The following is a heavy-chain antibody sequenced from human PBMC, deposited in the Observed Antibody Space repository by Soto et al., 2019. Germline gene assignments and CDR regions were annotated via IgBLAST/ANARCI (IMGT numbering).Heavy chain of an antibody. J-gene: IGHJ6*02. CDR3: ARETYYDFWSGYFSRDSYYGMDV. CDR2: IYYSGST. V-gene: IGHV4-31*03. D-gene: IGHD3-3*01. Sequence: SETLSLTCTVSGGSISSGGYYWSGIRQHPGKGLEWIGYIYYSGSTYYSPSLKSRVTISVDTSKNQFSLKLSSVTAADTAVYYCARETYYDFWSGYFSRDSYYGMDVWGQGTTVTVSS. CDR1: GGSISSGGYY.